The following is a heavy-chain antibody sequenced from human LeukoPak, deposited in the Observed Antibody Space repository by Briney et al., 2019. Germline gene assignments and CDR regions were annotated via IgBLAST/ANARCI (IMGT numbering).Heavy chain of an antibody. CDR3: AKSGGSCSGGSCYYYYYYMDV. CDR2: ISGSGGST. J-gene: IGHJ6*03. V-gene: IGHV3-23*01. Sequence: GGSLRLSCAASGFTFSSYASSWVRRAPGKGLEWVSTISGSGGSTYCADSVKGRFTISRDNSKNTLYLQMNSPRAEDTAVYYCAKSGGSCSGGSCYYYYYYMDVWGKGTTVTVSS. CDR1: GFTFSSYA. D-gene: IGHD2-15*01.